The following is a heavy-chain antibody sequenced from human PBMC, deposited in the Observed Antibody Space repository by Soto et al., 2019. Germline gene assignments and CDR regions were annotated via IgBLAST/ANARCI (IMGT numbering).Heavy chain of an antibody. V-gene: IGHV3-21*01. CDR3: ARDRYYYDSSGLDAFDI. CDR1: GFTFSSYS. CDR2: ISSSSYI. Sequence: PGGSLRLSCAASGFTFSSYSMNWVRQAPGKGLEWVSSISSSSYIYYADSVKGRFTISRDNAKNSLYLQMNSLRAEDTAVYYCARDRYYYDSSGLDAFDIWGQGTMVTVSS. D-gene: IGHD3-22*01. J-gene: IGHJ3*02.